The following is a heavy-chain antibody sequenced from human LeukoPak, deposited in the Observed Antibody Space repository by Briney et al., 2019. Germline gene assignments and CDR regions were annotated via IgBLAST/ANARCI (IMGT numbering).Heavy chain of an antibody. J-gene: IGHJ5*02. CDR3: ARSTVALATLWFDP. CDR2: IHYTGST. Sequence: SETLSLTCNVSDGSISGYYWSWIRQPPGKGLEWVGYIHYTGSTRYRASLKSRVTMSVDTSKNQFALKLTSVTAADAAVYYCARSTVALATLWFDPWGQGTLVTVSS. V-gene: IGHV4-59*08. CDR1: DGSISGYY. D-gene: IGHD2/OR15-2a*01.